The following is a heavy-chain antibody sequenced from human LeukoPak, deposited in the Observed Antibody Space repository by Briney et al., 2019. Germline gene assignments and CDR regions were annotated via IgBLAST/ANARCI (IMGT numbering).Heavy chain of an antibody. J-gene: IGHJ5*02. D-gene: IGHD3-22*01. CDR1: GYSFTSYW. Sequence: GESLKISCKGSGYSFTSYWIGWVRQMPGKGLEWMGIIYPGDSDTRYSPSFQGQITISADKPISTAYLQWSSLKASDTAMYYCARRSQFYDSSGYYYAFDPWGQGTLVTVSS. V-gene: IGHV5-51*01. CDR2: IYPGDSDT. CDR3: ARRSQFYDSSGYYYAFDP.